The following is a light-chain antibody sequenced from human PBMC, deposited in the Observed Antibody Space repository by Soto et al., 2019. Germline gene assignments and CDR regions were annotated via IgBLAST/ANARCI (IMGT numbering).Light chain of an antibody. Sequence: EILLTQSPGTLSSSPGERATLSCRASQIISNNYLAWFQQKPGQAPRLLIYGASNRATGIPDRISGSGSGTDFTLTISRLEPEDFAVYYCQHYGSSPKTFGQGTKVDNK. V-gene: IGKV3-20*01. CDR3: QHYGSSPKT. CDR1: QIISNNY. CDR2: GAS. J-gene: IGKJ1*01.